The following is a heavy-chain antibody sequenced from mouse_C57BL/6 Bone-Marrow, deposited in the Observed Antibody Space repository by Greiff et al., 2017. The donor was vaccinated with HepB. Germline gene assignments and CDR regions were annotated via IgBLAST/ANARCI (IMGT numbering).Heavy chain of an antibody. J-gene: IGHJ4*01. D-gene: IGHD1-1*01. Sequence: QVQLKESGAELVKPGASVKISCKASGYAFSSYWMNWVKQRPGKGLEWIGQIYPGDGDTNYNGKFKGKATLTADKSSSTAYMQLSSLTSEDSAVYFCARDYGSGSPHYWGQGPSVTVSS. CDR1: GYAFSSYW. CDR2: IYPGDGDT. CDR3: ARDYGSGSPHY. V-gene: IGHV1-80*01.